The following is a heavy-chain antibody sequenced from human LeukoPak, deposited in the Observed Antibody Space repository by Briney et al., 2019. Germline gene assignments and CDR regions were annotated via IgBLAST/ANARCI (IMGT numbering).Heavy chain of an antibody. Sequence: ASVKVSCKASGGTFSSYAISWVRQAPGQGLEWMGGIIPIFGTANYAQKFQGRVTITADKSTSTAYMELSSLRSEDTAVYYCASRGDCGGGSCYRWFDPWGQGTLVTVSS. J-gene: IGHJ5*02. CDR3: ASRGDCGGGSCYRWFDP. V-gene: IGHV1-69*06. D-gene: IGHD2-15*01. CDR1: GGTFSSYA. CDR2: IIPIFGTA.